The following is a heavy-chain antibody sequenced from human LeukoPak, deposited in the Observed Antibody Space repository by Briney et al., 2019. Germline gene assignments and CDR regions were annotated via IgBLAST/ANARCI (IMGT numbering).Heavy chain of an antibody. J-gene: IGHJ4*02. CDR1: GYTFTSYY. V-gene: IGHV1-46*01. CDR3: ASILSRDGYNFPDY. CDR2: INPSGGST. D-gene: IGHD5-24*01. Sequence: ASVTVSCTASGYTFTSYYMHWVRQAPGQGLEWMGIINPSGGSTSYAQKFQGRVTMTRDTSTSTVYMELSSLRPEDTAVYYCASILSRDGYNFPDYWGQGTLVTVSS.